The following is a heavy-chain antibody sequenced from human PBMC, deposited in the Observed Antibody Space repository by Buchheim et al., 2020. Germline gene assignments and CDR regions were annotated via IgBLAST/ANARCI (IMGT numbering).Heavy chain of an antibody. J-gene: IGHJ4*02. CDR2: ISGSGGST. Sequence: EVQLLESGGGLVQPGGSLRLSCAASGFTFSSYAMSWVRQAPGKGLEWVSAISGSGGSTYYADSVKGRFTISRDNSKNTMDLQMNSLRAEDTAVYYCARFLTGYYKELTIFDYWGQGTL. CDR3: ARFLTGYYKELTIFDY. V-gene: IGHV3-23*01. CDR1: GFTFSSYA. D-gene: IGHD3-9*01.